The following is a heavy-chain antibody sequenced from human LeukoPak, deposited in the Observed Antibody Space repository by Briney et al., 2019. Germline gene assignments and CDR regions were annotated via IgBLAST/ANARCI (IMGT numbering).Heavy chain of an antibody. V-gene: IGHV3-23*01. CDR1: GFTFSSYA. CDR3: AKAPGTPRFLDLSGTGYYYYMDV. D-gene: IGHD3-3*01. CDR2: ISGSGGST. J-gene: IGHJ6*03. Sequence: GGSLRLSCAASGFTFSSYAMSWVRQAPGKGLEWVSAISGSGGSTYYADSVKGRFTISRDNSKNTLYLQMNSLRAEDTAVYYCAKAPGTPRFLDLSGTGYYYYMDVWGKGTTVTVSS.